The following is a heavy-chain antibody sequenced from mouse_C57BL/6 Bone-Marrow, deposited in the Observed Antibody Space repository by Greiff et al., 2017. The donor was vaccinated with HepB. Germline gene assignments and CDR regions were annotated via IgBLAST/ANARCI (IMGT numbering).Heavy chain of an antibody. Sequence: VQLQQPGAELVKPGASVKMSCKASGYTFTSYWITWVKQRPGQGLEWIGDIYPGSGSTNYNEKFKSKATLTVDTSSSTAYMQLSSLTSEDSAVYYCARSSPLYYYGSSRFAYWGQGTLVTVSA. CDR2: IYPGSGST. D-gene: IGHD1-1*01. CDR1: GYTFTSYW. V-gene: IGHV1-55*01. J-gene: IGHJ3*01. CDR3: ARSSPLYYYGSSRFAY.